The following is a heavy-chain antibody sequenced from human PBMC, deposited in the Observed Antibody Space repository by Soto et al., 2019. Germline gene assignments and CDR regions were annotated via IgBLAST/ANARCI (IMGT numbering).Heavy chain of an antibody. CDR3: AKDMTRYSSPAEAIFDY. CDR1: GFTFDDYA. D-gene: IGHD6-19*01. J-gene: IGHJ4*02. Sequence: GGSLRLSCAASGFTFDDYAMYWVRQAPGKGLEWVSGISWNSGTLDYADSVRGRFTISRDNAKNSLYLQMNSLRAEDTAFYYCAKDMTRYSSPAEAIFDYWGQGTLVTVSS. CDR2: ISWNSGTL. V-gene: IGHV3-9*01.